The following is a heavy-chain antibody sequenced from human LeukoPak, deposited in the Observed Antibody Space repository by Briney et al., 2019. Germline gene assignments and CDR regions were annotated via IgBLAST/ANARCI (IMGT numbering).Heavy chain of an antibody. D-gene: IGHD2-2*01. CDR2: IIPILGIA. V-gene: IGHV1-69*04. J-gene: IGHJ6*02. CDR1: GGPFRSYA. Sequence: SVKVSCKASGGPFRSYAISWVRQAPGQGLEWMGRIIPILGIANYAQKFQGRVTITADKSTSTAYMELSSLRSEDTAVYYCARDDIVVVPAAQGIYYYYGMDVWGQGTTVTVSS. CDR3: ARDDIVVVPAAQGIYYYYGMDV.